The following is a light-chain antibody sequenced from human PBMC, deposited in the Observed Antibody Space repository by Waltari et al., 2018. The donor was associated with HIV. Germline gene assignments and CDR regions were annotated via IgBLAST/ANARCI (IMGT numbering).Light chain of an antibody. Sequence: EIVLTQSPAILSLSPGERATLSCRASQSVSSSLAWYQQKPDQAPRLLIYDASNRATGIPARFSGSGSGTDFTLTISSLEPEDFAVYYCQQRSNWPRTFGQGTKVEIK. CDR2: DAS. CDR3: QQRSNWPRT. J-gene: IGKJ1*01. V-gene: IGKV3-11*01. CDR1: QSVSSS.